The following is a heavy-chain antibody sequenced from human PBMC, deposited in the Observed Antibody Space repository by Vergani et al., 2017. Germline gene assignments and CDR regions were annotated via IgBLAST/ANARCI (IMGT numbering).Heavy chain of an antibody. J-gene: IGHJ4*02. CDR3: ARGDYGILTGYRY. Sequence: QVQVVQSGAKVKKSGASVKVPCKISGYTFSNFFMHGVRQAPGQGLNWRGRINPSGGQPNYDQKFQGRVTMTRETSTSTVYMELSSLRSGDTAIYYCARGDYGILTGYRYWGQGTVVTVSA. CDR2: INPSGGQP. V-gene: IGHV1-46*03. CDR1: GYTFSNFF. D-gene: IGHD3-9*01.